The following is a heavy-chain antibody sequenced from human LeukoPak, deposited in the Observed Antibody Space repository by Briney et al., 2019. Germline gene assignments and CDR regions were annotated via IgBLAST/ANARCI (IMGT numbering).Heavy chain of an antibody. Sequence: GGTLRLSCAASGFTFSSYGMSWVRQAPGKGLEWVSAISGSGGSTYYADSVKGRFTFSRDNSKNTLYLQMNSLRAEDTAVYYCAKDQGFTMVRGVQLDYWGQGTLVTVSS. CDR3: AKDQGFTMVRGVQLDY. D-gene: IGHD3-10*01. CDR2: ISGSGGST. CDR1: GFTFSSYG. J-gene: IGHJ4*02. V-gene: IGHV3-23*01.